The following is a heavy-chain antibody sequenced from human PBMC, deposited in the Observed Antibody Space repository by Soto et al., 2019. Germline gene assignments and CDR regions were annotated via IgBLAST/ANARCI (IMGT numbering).Heavy chain of an antibody. J-gene: IGHJ3*02. Sequence: ASVKVSCKASGGTFSSYAISWVRQVPGQGLEWMGGIIPIFGTANYAQKFQGRVTITADESTSTAYMELSSLRFEDTAVYYCARLRVLGQLVHAFDIWGQGTMVTVSS. V-gene: IGHV1-69*13. CDR3: ARLRVLGQLVHAFDI. CDR2: IIPIFGTA. CDR1: GGTFSSYA. D-gene: IGHD6-13*01.